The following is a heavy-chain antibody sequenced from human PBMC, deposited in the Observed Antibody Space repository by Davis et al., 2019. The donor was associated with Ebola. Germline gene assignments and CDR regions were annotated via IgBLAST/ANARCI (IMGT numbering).Heavy chain of an antibody. CDR3: ARIFDTTGFFHDALDS. V-gene: IGHV1-18*01. Sequence: AASVTVSCKASGYTFSSYGTTWVRQAPGQGLEWMGWISAHNGNTDYAQKFQGRVTMTTDTSTSTAYMELRSLRLDDTAVYYCARIFDTTGFFHDALDSWGQGTLITVSS. CDR1: GYTFSSYG. CDR2: ISAHNGNT. D-gene: IGHD2-8*02. J-gene: IGHJ3*01.